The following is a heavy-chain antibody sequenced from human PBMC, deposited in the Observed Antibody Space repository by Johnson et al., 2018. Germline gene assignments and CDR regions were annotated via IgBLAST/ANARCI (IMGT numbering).Heavy chain of an antibody. CDR3: ASGFAVAGCFDY. D-gene: IGHD6-19*01. CDR2: IYSGGYS. Sequence: VQLQESGGGLIQPGGSLRLSCAGSGITVSKHYMSWVRQAPGKGLEWVSVIYSGGYSYYADSVKGRFTISRDNSKNTVYLQMNSLRVVDTAVYYCASGFAVAGCFDYWGQGTLVSVSS. V-gene: IGHV3-53*01. CDR1: GITVSKHY. J-gene: IGHJ4*02.